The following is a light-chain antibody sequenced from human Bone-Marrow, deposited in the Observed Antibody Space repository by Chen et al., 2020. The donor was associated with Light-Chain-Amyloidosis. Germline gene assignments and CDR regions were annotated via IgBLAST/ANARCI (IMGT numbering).Light chain of an antibody. J-gene: IGLJ1*01. CDR3: AAWDDTLNGYV. Sequence: QSVLTQPPSASGTPGQSVIISCSGASSNIGSNPVNWYQQLPETGPHLLVRSNNQRPSGVPGRFSGSKSGTSASLAISGLQSEDEADYYCAAWDDTLNGYVFGTGTKVTVL. CDR1: SSNIGSNP. V-gene: IGLV1-44*01. CDR2: SNN.